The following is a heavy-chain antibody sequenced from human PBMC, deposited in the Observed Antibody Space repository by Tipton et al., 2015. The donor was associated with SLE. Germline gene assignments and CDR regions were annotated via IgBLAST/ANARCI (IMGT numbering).Heavy chain of an antibody. CDR3: AGRITISHLVDY. CDR1: GGSISSSSYY. Sequence: TLSLTCTVSGGSISSSSYYWDWIRQPPGKWLEWIGNIYYSGSTYYSPSLKSRVTISIDTSKNQFSLKLNSVTAADTAVYYCAGRITISHLVDYGGQGSLVTVSS. J-gene: IGHJ4*02. V-gene: IGHV4-39*07. CDR2: IYYSGST. D-gene: IGHD3-3*01.